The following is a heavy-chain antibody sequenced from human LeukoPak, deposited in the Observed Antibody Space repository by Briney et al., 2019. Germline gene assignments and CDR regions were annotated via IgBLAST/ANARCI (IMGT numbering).Heavy chain of an antibody. Sequence: GASVKVSCKASGYTFTGYYMHWVRQAPGQGLEWMGWINPNSGGTNYAQKFQGRVTMTRDTSISIAYMELSRLRSDDTAVYYCARVILWFGIYDYWGQGTLVTVSS. D-gene: IGHD3-10*01. CDR1: GYTFTGYY. CDR2: INPNSGGT. J-gene: IGHJ4*02. V-gene: IGHV1-2*02. CDR3: ARVILWFGIYDY.